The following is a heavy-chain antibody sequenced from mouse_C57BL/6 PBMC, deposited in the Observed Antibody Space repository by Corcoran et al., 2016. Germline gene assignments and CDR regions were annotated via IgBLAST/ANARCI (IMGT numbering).Heavy chain of an antibody. Sequence: QIQLVQSGPELKKPGETVKISCKASGYTFTTYGMSWVKQAPGKGLKWMGWINTYSGVPTYADDFKGRFAFSLETSASTAYLQINNLKNEDTATYFCARLDDYDGGTWFAYWGQGTLVTVSA. D-gene: IGHD2-4*01. CDR1: GYTFTTYG. V-gene: IGHV9-3*01. CDR3: ARLDDYDGGTWFAY. J-gene: IGHJ3*01. CDR2: INTYSGVP.